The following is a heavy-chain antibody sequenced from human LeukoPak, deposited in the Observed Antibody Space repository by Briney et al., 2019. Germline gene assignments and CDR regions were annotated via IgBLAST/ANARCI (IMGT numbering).Heavy chain of an antibody. D-gene: IGHD1-1*01. CDR1: GFTFRRYM. Sequence: GGSLRLSCFASGFTFRRYMINWVRQTPGKGLEWVSSISGNGEYIYYADSFKGRFTITRDNAKNSLSLEMSSLRPDDTGVYYCARGHTWNDVTWFDPWGQGTLVAVSS. CDR3: ARGHTWNDVTWFDP. J-gene: IGHJ5*02. CDR2: ISGNGEYI. V-gene: IGHV3-21*04.